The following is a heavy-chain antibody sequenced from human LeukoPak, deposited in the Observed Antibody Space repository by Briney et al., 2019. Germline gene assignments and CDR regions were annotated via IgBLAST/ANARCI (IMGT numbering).Heavy chain of an antibody. CDR1: GFTFSDYY. V-gene: IGHV3-11*01. Sequence: GGSLRLSCAASGFTFSDYYMSWIRQAPGKGLEWVSYISGSDHAMYYADPVKGRFTISRDNAKNSLYLQMHSLRAEDTAVYYCAKAYDILTGYLRGNAFDIWGQGTMVTVSS. J-gene: IGHJ3*02. D-gene: IGHD3-9*01. CDR2: ISGSDHAM. CDR3: AKAYDILTGYLRGNAFDI.